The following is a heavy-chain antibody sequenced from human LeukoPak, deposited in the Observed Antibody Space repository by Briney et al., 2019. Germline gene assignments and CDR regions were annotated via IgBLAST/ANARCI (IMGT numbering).Heavy chain of an antibody. CDR3: AKDGPQRTSDY. Sequence: GGSLRLSCATSGFTFSSYGMHWVRQAPGKGLEWVEVISYDGSNKYYADSVKGRFTISRDNSKNTLYLQMNSLRAEDTAVYYCAKDGPQRTSDYWGQGTLVTVSS. V-gene: IGHV3-30*18. D-gene: IGHD1-1*01. CDR2: ISYDGSNK. CDR1: GFTFSSYG. J-gene: IGHJ4*02.